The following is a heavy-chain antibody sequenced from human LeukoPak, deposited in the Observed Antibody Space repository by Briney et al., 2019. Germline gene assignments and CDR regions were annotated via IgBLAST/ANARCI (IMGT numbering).Heavy chain of an antibody. V-gene: IGHV1-18*01. Sequence: GASVKVSCTASGYTFSSYGFSWVRQAPGQGLEWAGWISAYDGKTEYAQKVQGRVTMTTDTATSTAYMELTSLKSDDTAMYYCAIYSRTFNAFDVWGQGTMVTVSS. CDR2: ISAYDGKT. CDR3: AIYSRTFNAFDV. J-gene: IGHJ3*01. CDR1: GYTFSSYG. D-gene: IGHD2-21*01.